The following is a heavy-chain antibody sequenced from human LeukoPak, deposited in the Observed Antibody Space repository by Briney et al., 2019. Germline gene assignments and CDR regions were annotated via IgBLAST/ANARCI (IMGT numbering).Heavy chain of an antibody. D-gene: IGHD3-10*01. Sequence: ASVKVSCKASGYSFTSHYMHWVRQAPGQGLEWLGLINPSGRSTLYAQKFQGRVTMTRDTSISTAYMELSRLRSDDTAVYYCAREGSGSRNNWFDPWGQGTLVTVSS. CDR2: INPSGRST. CDR3: AREGSGSRNNWFDP. CDR1: GYSFTSHY. J-gene: IGHJ5*02. V-gene: IGHV1-46*01.